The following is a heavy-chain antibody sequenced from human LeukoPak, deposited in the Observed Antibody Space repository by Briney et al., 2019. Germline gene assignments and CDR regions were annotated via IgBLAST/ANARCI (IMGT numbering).Heavy chain of an antibody. D-gene: IGHD2-15*01. CDR3: ARETTGYCSGGSCYNAFDI. Sequence: SVKVSCKASGGTFSSYAISWVRQAPGQGLEWMGGIIPIFGTANYAQKFQGRVTITADESTSTAYMELSSLRSEDTAVYYCARETTGYCSGGSCYNAFDIWGQGTMVTVSS. J-gene: IGHJ3*02. CDR2: IIPIFGTA. CDR1: GGTFSSYA. V-gene: IGHV1-69*13.